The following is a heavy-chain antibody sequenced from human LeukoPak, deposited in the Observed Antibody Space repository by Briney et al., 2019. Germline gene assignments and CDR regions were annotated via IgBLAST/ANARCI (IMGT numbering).Heavy chain of an antibody. V-gene: IGHV1-8*03. CDR2: MNPKSGNT. J-gene: IGHJ5*02. CDR3: ARAGTTYPQRWFDP. D-gene: IGHD1-7*01. Sequence: ASVKVSCKASGYTFTSYDINWVRQATGQGLEWMGWMNPKSGNTGYAQKFQGRVTITRNTSISTAYMELSRLRSEDTAVYYCARAGTTYPQRWFDPWGQGTLVTVSS. CDR1: GYTFTSYD.